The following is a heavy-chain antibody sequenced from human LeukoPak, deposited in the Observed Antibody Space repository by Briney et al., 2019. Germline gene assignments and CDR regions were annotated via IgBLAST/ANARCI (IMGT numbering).Heavy chain of an antibody. V-gene: IGHV3-7*01. Sequence: GGSLRLSCAVSGFPFNKYWMTWVRQAPGKGLEWVANIRHDGDEKHYVDSVKGRFTISRLNANNSLYLQMDSLRVEDTAVYYCARDTDEYDFWGQGTLVTVSS. CDR3: ARDTDEYDF. J-gene: IGHJ4*02. D-gene: IGHD3-3*01. CDR1: GFPFNKYW. CDR2: IRHDGDEK.